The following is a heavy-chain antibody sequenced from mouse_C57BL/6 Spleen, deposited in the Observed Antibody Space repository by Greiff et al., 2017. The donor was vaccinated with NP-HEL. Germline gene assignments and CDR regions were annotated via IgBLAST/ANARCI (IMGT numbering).Heavy chain of an antibody. D-gene: IGHD1-1*01. CDR1: GFTFSSYA. CDR2: ISDGGSYT. J-gene: IGHJ4*01. V-gene: IGHV5-4*01. Sequence: EVKLMESGGGLVKPGGSLKLSCAASGFTFSSYAMSWVRQTPEKRLEWVATISDGGSYTYYPDNVKGRFTISRDNAKNNLYLQMSHLKSEDTAMYYCARDNYYGSRPYYYAMDYWGQGTSVTVSS. CDR3: ARDNYYGSRPYYYAMDY.